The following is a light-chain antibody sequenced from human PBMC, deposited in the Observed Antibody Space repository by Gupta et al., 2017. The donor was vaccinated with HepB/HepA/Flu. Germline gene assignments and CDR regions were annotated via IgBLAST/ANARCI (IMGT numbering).Light chain of an antibody. CDR2: QDS. V-gene: IGLV3-1*01. Sequence: SYELTQPPSVSVSPGQTASITCSGDKLGDKYACWSQQKPGQSPVLVIYQDSKRPSGIPGRFSGSNSGNTATLTISGTQAMDEADYYCQAWDSSNSVVFGGGTKLTVL. J-gene: IGLJ2*01. CDR1: KLGDKY. CDR3: QAWDSSNSVV.